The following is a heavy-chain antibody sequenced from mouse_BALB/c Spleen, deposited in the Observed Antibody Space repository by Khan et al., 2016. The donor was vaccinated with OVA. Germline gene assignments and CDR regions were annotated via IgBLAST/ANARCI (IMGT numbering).Heavy chain of an antibody. CDR3: VRPNGDYYDYAIDY. Sequence: EVELVESGGGLVQPGGSLKLSCAAFGFTFSSYTMSWVRQTPEKRLEWVAYISNGGGNTYYPDTIKGRFTISRDNAKNNLYLQMSSLKSEDTAMDYCVRPNGDYYDYAIDYWGQGTSVTVSS. J-gene: IGHJ4*01. CDR2: ISNGGGNT. D-gene: IGHD2-13*01. CDR1: GFTFSSYT. V-gene: IGHV5-12-2*01.